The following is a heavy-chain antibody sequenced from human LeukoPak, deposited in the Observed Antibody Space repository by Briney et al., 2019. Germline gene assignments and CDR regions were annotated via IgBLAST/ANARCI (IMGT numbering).Heavy chain of an antibody. Sequence: SGGSLRLSCAASGFTFSSYAMSWVRQAPGKGLEWVSAISGSGGSTYYADSVKGRFTISRDNSKNTLYLQMNSLRAEDTAVYYXXXXXXXRFLEWLSSMDVWDQGTTVTVSS. D-gene: IGHD3-3*01. CDR3: XXXXXXRFLEWLSSMDV. J-gene: IGHJ6*02. V-gene: IGHV3-23*01. CDR1: GFTFSSYA. CDR2: ISGSGGST.